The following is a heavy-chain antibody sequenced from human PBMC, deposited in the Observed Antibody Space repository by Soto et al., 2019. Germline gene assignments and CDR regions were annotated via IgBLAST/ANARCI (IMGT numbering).Heavy chain of an antibody. CDR2: IHYSGST. J-gene: IGHJ4*02. D-gene: IGHD6-13*01. V-gene: IGHV4-39*01. CDR1: GGSISSNSYY. CDR3: ARRLFSSTCASYFDY. Sequence: QLQLQESGPGLVRPSETLSLSCTVSGGSISSNSYYWGWIRQPPGKGLEWIGCIHYSGSTYYNPSLRKRVTSSVDTSKNQFSLKVSAVTAADTAVYYCARRLFSSTCASYFDYWGQGTLVTFAS.